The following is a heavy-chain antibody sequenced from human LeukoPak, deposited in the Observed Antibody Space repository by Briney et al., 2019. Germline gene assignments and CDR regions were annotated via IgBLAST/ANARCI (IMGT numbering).Heavy chain of an antibody. J-gene: IGHJ5*02. CDR2: IYYSGST. CDR3: ARHGTVTTSADWFDP. D-gene: IGHD4-17*01. CDR1: GGSISSSSYY. Sequence: SETLSLTCTVSGGSISSSSYYWGWIRQPPGKGLEWIGSIYYSGSTYYNPSLKSRVTISVDTSKNQFSLKLSSVTAADTAVHYCARHGTVTTSADWFDPWGQGTLVTVSS. V-gene: IGHV4-39*01.